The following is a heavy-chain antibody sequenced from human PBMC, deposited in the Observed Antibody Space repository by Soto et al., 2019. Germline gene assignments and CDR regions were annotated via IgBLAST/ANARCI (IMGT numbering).Heavy chain of an antibody. D-gene: IGHD6-13*01. CDR1: GFTFRSYG. V-gene: IGHV3-30*18. Sequence: GGSLRLSCAASGFTFRSYGMHWVRQAPGKGLEWVAVISFDGTAKYYADSVKGRFTISRENSKNTLYLQMNSLRGEDTAVYYCAKEGEYSSSWSIRNYYYYMDVWGKGTTVTVSS. J-gene: IGHJ6*03. CDR2: ISFDGTAK. CDR3: AKEGEYSSSWSIRNYYYYMDV.